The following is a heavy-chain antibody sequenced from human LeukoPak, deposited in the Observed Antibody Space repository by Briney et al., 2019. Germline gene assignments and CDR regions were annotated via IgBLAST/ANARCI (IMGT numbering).Heavy chain of an antibody. J-gene: IGHJ4*02. Sequence: SQTLSLTCTVSGNSISSGDYYWSWIRQPAGKGLEWIGRIYTSGSTTYNPSLKSRVTISGDTSENQFSLRLSSVTAADTAVYYCARASYSYGISGWVPFDYWGQGTLVTVSS. CDR2: IYTSGST. CDR3: ARASYSYGISGWVPFDY. V-gene: IGHV4-61*02. D-gene: IGHD3-22*01. CDR1: GNSISSGDYY.